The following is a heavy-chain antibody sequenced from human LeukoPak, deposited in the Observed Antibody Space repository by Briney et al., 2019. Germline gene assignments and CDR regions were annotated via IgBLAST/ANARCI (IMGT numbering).Heavy chain of an antibody. Sequence: GESLKISCKGSGYSFSNNWIGWVRQMPGRGLEWMGIIYPGDSDTRYSPSFQGQVTISADRSISTAYLQWSSLKASDTAIYYCARPGVGFGGFYWGQGTLVTVSS. CDR1: GYSFSNNW. CDR3: ARPGVGFGGFY. D-gene: IGHD3-10*01. V-gene: IGHV5-51*01. CDR2: IYPGDSDT. J-gene: IGHJ4*02.